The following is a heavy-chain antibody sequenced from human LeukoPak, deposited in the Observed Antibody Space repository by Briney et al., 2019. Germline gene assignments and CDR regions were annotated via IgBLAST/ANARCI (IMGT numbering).Heavy chain of an antibody. D-gene: IGHD2-21*02. CDR3: ARDPKHIVVVTRGRIDV. J-gene: IGHJ4*02. CDR1: GYTFTSYY. Sequence: ASVKVSCKASGYTFTSYYMHWVRQAPGQGLEWMGIINPSGGSTSYAQKFQGRVTMTRDTSTSTVYMELSSLRSEDTAVYYCARDPKHIVVVTRGRIDVWGQGTLVTVSS. V-gene: IGHV1-46*01. CDR2: INPSGGST.